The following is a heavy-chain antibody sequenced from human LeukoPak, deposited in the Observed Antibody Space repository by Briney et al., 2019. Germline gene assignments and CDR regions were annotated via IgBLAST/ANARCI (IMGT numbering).Heavy chain of an antibody. CDR3: ARDRTPIAAAGSPFDP. D-gene: IGHD6-13*01. J-gene: IGHJ5*02. V-gene: IGHV1-69*13. Sequence: ASVKVSCKASGYTFTTYNINWVRQAPGQGLEWMGGIIPIFGTANYAQKFQGRVTITADESTSTAYMELSSLRSEDTAVYYCARDRTPIAAAGSPFDPWGQGTLVTVSS. CDR2: IIPIFGTA. CDR1: GYTFTTYN.